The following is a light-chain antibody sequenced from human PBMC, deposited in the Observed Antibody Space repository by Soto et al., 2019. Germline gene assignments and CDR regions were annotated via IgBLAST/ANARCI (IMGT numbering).Light chain of an antibody. CDR2: GNS. CDR3: QSYDSSLSVGV. CDR1: SSNIRAGYD. V-gene: IGLV1-40*01. Sequence: QSVLTQPPSVSGAPGLRVTISCTGSSSNIRAGYDVHWYQQLPGTAPKLLIYGNSNRPSGVPDRFSGSKSATSASLAITGLQAEDEADYYCQSYDSSLSVGVFGGGTKLTVL. J-gene: IGLJ3*02.